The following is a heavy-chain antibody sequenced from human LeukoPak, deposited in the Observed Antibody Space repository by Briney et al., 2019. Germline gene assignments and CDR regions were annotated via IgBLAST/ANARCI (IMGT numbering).Heavy chain of an antibody. D-gene: IGHD6-19*01. CDR3: AKGGFIAVAGTPYYFDY. Sequence: PGGSLRLSCAASGFTFSSYGMHWVRQAPGKGLEWVAVISYDGSNKYYADSVKGRFTISRDNSKNTLYLQMNSLRAEDTAVYYCAKGGFIAVAGTPYYFDYWGQGTLVTVSS. CDR1: GFTFSSYG. J-gene: IGHJ4*02. V-gene: IGHV3-30*18. CDR2: ISYDGSNK.